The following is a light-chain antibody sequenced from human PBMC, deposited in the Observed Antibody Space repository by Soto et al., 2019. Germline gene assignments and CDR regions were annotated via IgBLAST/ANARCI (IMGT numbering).Light chain of an antibody. CDR2: DTS. CDR1: QSVSNF. Sequence: EIVLTQSPATLSLSPGKRATLSCRASQSVSNFLAWYQQKPGQAPRLLIYDTSNRAGGIPARFTGSGSGTEFILTISSLQSEDSAVYYCQQYNLWPPETFGQGTKVDIK. J-gene: IGKJ1*01. V-gene: IGKV3-11*01. CDR3: QQYNLWPPET.